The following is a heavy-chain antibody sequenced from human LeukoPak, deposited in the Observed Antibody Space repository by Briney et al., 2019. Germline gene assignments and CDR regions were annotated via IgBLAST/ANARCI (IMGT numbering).Heavy chain of an antibody. CDR2: ISSSGSTI. V-gene: IGHV3-48*03. CDR3: ARDDSYGLDY. CDR1: GFIFSSYE. Sequence: GGSLRLSCAASGFIFSSYEMNWVRQAPGKGLEWVSYISSSGSTIYYADSVKGRFTISRDNAKNSLYLQMNSLRAEDTAVYYCARDDSYGLDYWGQGTLVTVSS. J-gene: IGHJ4*02. D-gene: IGHD5-18*01.